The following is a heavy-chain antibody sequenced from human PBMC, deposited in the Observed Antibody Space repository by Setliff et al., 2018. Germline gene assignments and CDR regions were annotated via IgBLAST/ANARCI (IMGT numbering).Heavy chain of an antibody. CDR3: ARDSATQYDFWSGPQYYYYMDV. J-gene: IGHJ6*03. CDR2: IKQDGSEK. D-gene: IGHD3-3*01. Sequence: QLGGSLRLSCAASGFTFSRYWMSWVRQAPGKGLEWVANIKQDGSEKYYVDSVKGRFTISRDNAKNSLYLQMGSLRGEDMAVYYCARDSATQYDFWSGPQYYYYMDVWGKGTTVTVSS. CDR1: GFTFSRYW. V-gene: IGHV3-7*01.